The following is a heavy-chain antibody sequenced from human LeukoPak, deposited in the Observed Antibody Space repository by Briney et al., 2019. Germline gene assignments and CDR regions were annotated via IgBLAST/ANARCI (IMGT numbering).Heavy chain of an antibody. Sequence: SETLSLTCTVSGGSISSGDYYWSWIRQPPGKGLEWIAYMYYSGSSYYDPSLKSRVTMSADTSKNQLSLKLSSVTAADTAVYYCARPYYYDSRIDPWGQGILVTVSS. CDR3: ARPYYYDSRIDP. J-gene: IGHJ5*02. D-gene: IGHD3-22*01. CDR2: MYYSGSS. V-gene: IGHV4-30-4*01. CDR1: GGSISSGDYY.